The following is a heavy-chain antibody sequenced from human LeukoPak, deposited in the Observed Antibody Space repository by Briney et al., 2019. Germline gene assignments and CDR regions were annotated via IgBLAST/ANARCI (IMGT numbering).Heavy chain of an antibody. D-gene: IGHD5-24*01. CDR2: INPNSGGT. Sequence: GASVKVSCKASGYTFTGYYMHWVRQAPGQGLEWMGWINPNSGGTNYAQKFQGRVAMTRDTSISTAYMELSRLRSDDTAVYYCATLRDGYNAYDYWGQGTLVTVSS. V-gene: IGHV1-2*02. CDR3: ATLRDGYNAYDY. CDR1: GYTFTGYY. J-gene: IGHJ4*02.